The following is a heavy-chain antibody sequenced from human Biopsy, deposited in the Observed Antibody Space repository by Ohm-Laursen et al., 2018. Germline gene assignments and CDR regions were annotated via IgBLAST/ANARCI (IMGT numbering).Heavy chain of an antibody. V-gene: IGHV4-59*07. CDR3: ARTPRDSFWSGSYKRGLWFDP. CDR1: GGSIISYY. D-gene: IGHD3-3*01. J-gene: IGHJ5*02. Sequence: SDTLSLTCTLSGGSIISYYWTWIRQPPGKGLEWIGHVYNGGITNYNPSLKSRVTISKDTSKNQFSLQVNSVTAADTAVYYCARTPRDSFWSGSYKRGLWFDPWGQGTLVIVSS. CDR2: VYNGGIT.